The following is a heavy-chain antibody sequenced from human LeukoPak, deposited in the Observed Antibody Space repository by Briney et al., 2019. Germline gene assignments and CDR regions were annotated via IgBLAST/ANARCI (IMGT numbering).Heavy chain of an antibody. V-gene: IGHV1-24*01. Sequence: ASVKVSCKVSGYTLTEISMHWVRQAPGKGLEWMGGFDPGDGETIYAQKFQGRVTMTEDTSTDTAYMELSSLRSEDTAVYYCATRAPNYDFWSGPGSFDYWGQGTLVTVSS. D-gene: IGHD3-3*01. CDR3: ATRAPNYDFWSGPGSFDY. CDR1: GYTLTEIS. J-gene: IGHJ4*02. CDR2: FDPGDGET.